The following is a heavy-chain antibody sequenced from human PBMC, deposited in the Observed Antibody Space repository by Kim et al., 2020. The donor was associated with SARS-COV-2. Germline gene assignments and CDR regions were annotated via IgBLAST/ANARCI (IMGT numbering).Heavy chain of an antibody. V-gene: IGHV6-1*01. D-gene: IGHD1-26*01. CDR2: KWFY. J-gene: IGHJ4*02. CDR3: ARGWAFDY. Sequence: KWFYIYSVSVQSRLTINSDTSKNQFSLQLNSVTAEDTAVYYCARGWAFDYWGQGTLVTVSS.